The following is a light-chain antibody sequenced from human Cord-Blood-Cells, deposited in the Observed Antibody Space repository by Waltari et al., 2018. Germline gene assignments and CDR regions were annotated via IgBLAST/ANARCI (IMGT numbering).Light chain of an antibody. CDR2: DGS. Sequence: QSALTQPASVSGSPGQSITISCTGTSSDVGGYNLVSWYQQHPGKAPKLMIYDGSKRPSGVSHLFSGSKSGNASSLTISGLEAEDEADYYCCSSAGSSTVVFGGGTKLTVL. CDR1: SSDVGGYNL. CDR3: CSSAGSSTVV. J-gene: IGLJ2*01. V-gene: IGLV2-23*01.